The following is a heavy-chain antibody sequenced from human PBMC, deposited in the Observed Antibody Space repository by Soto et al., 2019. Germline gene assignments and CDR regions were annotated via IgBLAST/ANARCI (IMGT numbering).Heavy chain of an antibody. Sequence: QVQLQESCPGLVKPSATLSLTFTGSGFSVTLNKCWSWVRQSPGKSPEWIGEIYHSGASYHNSAFSGRVTISMEKSKNQISLIMTSVSDADTAVYFCVRDSRYCTDGGCSIMRDAFDVWGQGTLVTVSS. J-gene: IGHJ3*01. CDR2: IYHSGAS. D-gene: IGHD2-15*01. CDR1: GFSVTLNKC. V-gene: IGHV4-4*02. CDR3: VRDSRYCTDGGCSIMRDAFDV.